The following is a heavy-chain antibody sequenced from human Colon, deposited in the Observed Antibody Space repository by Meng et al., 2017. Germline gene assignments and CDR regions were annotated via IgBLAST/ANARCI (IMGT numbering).Heavy chain of an antibody. CDR1: EFIVSNGY. Sequence: GGSLRLSCAVSEFIVSNGYMGWIRQAPGKGLDWVSAIYGDGTTFHADSVKGRFTISRDNSKNTLNLQMNSLRPEDTALYFCVTGGHYYGSWGQGTMVTVSS. D-gene: IGHD3-10*01. J-gene: IGHJ3*01. CDR2: IYGDGTT. V-gene: IGHV3-66*02. CDR3: VTGGHYYGS.